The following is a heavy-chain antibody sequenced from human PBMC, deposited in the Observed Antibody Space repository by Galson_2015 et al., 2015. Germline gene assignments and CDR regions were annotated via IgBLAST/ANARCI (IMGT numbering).Heavy chain of an antibody. V-gene: IGHV4-30-4*01. Sequence: TLSLTCTVSGGSIGSDTYYWNWIRQPPGKGLEWIGYTFYNGRAYYNPSLKNRIITSVDTSKNQFSLRLSSVTAADTAVYFCARASVGVDGFDIWGQGTMVTVSS. CDR2: TFYNGRA. D-gene: IGHD1-26*01. CDR3: ARASVGVDGFDI. CDR1: GGSIGSDTYY. J-gene: IGHJ3*02.